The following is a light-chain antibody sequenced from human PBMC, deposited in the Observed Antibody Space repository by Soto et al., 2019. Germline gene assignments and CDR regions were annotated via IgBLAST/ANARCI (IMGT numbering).Light chain of an antibody. V-gene: IGKV2-28*01. J-gene: IGKJ1*01. CDR1: QSLLHTNGYNC. Sequence: DIVMTQSPLSLPVTPGEPASISCRSSQSLLHTNGYNCLDWYLQKPGQSPQLLIYLGSNRASGVPHRFSGSGSGKDFTLKISRVDAEYVGVYYCMQAIQTPTFGQGTKVEIK. CDR2: LGS. CDR3: MQAIQTPT.